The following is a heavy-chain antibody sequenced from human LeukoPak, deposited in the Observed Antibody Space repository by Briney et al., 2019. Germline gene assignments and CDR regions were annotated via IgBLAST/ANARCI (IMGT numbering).Heavy chain of an antibody. CDR1: GFTFSSYS. CDR2: ISSNGGST. D-gene: IGHD3-10*01. V-gene: IGHV3-64D*06. J-gene: IGHJ4*02. CDR3: VRKTEWFGPRFDY. Sequence: GGSLRLSCAASGFTFSSYSMNWVRQAPGKGLEYVSAISSNGGSTYYADSVKGRFTISRDNSKNTLYLQMSSLRAEDTAVYYCVRKTEWFGPRFDYWGQGTLVTVSS.